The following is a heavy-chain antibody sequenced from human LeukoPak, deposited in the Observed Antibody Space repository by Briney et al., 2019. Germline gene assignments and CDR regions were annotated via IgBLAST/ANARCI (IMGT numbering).Heavy chain of an antibody. CDR1: GFTFDDYA. CDR3: ARCDSSGSDAFDI. CDR2: ISWNSGSI. D-gene: IGHD3-22*01. V-gene: IGHV3-9*01. Sequence: GGSLRLSCAASGFTFDDYAMHWVRQAPGKGLEWVSGISWNSGSIGYADSVKGRFTISRDNAKNSLYLQMSSLRAEDTALYYCARCDSSGSDAFDIWGQGTMVTVSS. J-gene: IGHJ3*02.